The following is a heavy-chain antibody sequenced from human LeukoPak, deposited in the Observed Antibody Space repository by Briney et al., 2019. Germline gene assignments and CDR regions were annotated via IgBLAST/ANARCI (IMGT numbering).Heavy chain of an antibody. CDR2: ISYDGSNK. J-gene: IGHJ6*02. CDR1: GFTFSSYA. D-gene: IGHD5-12*01. CDR3: SREEVATMGGSYYGMDV. V-gene: IGHV3-30*04. Sequence: PGGSLRPSCAASGFTFSSYAMHWVRQAPGKGLEWVAVISYDGSNKYYADSVKGRFTISRDNSKNTLYLQMNSLRAEDTAVYYCSREEVATMGGSYYGMDVWGQGTTVTVSS.